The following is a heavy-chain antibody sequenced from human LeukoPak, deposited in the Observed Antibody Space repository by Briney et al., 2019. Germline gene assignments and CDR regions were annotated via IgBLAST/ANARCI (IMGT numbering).Heavy chain of an antibody. Sequence: GASVKVSCKASGYTFSTYGISWVRQAPGQGLEWMGWISAYNGNINYAQKFQGRVTMTTDTSTSTAYMELRSLRSDDTAVYYCARVGAYCSSTTCYARSYWYFDLWGRGALVTVSS. D-gene: IGHD2-2*01. J-gene: IGHJ2*01. CDR1: GYTFSTYG. V-gene: IGHV1-18*01. CDR3: ARVGAYCSSTTCYARSYWYFDL. CDR2: ISAYNGNI.